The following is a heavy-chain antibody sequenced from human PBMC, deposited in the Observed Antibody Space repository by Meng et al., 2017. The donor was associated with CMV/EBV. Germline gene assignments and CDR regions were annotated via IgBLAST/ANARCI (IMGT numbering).Heavy chain of an antibody. Sequence: GGSLRLSCASSGFIFGDYAVSWVRQAPGKVLEWVGFIRSRPNGGTTEYAATVKGRFSISRDDSKSVAYLQMNSLKTDDTSVYYCSRETPLGYCGGGNCYAGAFNVWGQGTMVTVSS. D-gene: IGHD2-15*01. CDR2: IRSRPNGGTT. CDR1: GFIFGDYA. V-gene: IGHV3-49*04. CDR3: SRETPLGYCGGGNCYAGAFNV. J-gene: IGHJ3*01.